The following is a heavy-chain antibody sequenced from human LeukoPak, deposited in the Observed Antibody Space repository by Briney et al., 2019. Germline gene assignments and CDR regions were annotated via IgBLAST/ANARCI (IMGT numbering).Heavy chain of an antibody. CDR3: ATWNLTGYSFDN. J-gene: IGHJ4*02. V-gene: IGHV3-21*01. CDR1: GFTFSSYS. D-gene: IGHD3-9*01. CDR2: ISSSSIYI. Sequence: PGGSLRLSCAASGFTFSSYSMNWVCQAPGKGLEWVSSISSSSIYIYYADSMKGRFTVSRDDAKNSLYLQMNSLRAEDTAVYYCATWNLTGYSFDNWGQGTMVTVSS.